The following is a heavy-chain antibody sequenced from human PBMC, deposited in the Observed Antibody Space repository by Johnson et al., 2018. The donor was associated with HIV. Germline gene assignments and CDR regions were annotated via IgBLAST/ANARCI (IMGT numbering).Heavy chain of an antibody. CDR1: EFILSDYY. V-gene: IGHV3-11*04. CDR3: ARDGRGLDAFDI. D-gene: IGHD3/OR15-3a*01. Sequence: QVQVVESGGDLVKPGGSLRLSCGASEFILSDYYISWVRQAPEKGLEWISYISGSGGTIFYADSVKGRFTIARDIAKNTLYLQMNSLRAEDTAVYYCARDGRGLDAFDIWGQGTVVTVSS. J-gene: IGHJ3*02. CDR2: ISGSGGTI.